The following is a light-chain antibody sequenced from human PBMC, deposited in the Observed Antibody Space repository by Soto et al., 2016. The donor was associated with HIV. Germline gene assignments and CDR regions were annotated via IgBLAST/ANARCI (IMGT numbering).Light chain of an antibody. V-gene: IGLV3-9*01. CDR1: NIAYKN. Sequence: SYELTQPVSVSVALGQTATITCGGDNIAYKNVHWLQQRPGQAPVLVIYKNNNRPSGIPERFSGSNSENTATLTISSAQAGDEGDYYCQVWDSSTNYLFGTGTKVTVL. J-gene: IGLJ1*01. CDR2: KNN. CDR3: QVWDSSTNYL.